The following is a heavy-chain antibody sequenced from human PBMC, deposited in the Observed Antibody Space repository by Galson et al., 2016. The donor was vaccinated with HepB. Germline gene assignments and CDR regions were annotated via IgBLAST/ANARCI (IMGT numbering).Heavy chain of an antibody. CDR3: ARAYGYSYGFDY. D-gene: IGHD5-18*01. V-gene: IGHV4-4*07. J-gene: IGHJ4*02. CDR2: LDTNGSP. CDR1: GDSLSSYY. Sequence: TCTVSGDSLSSYYWSWIRQPAGKGLEWIGRLDTNGSPNYNPSLKSRVTMSVDTSKKHFSLNLRSVTAADTAVYYCARAYGYSYGFDYWGQGTLVIVSA.